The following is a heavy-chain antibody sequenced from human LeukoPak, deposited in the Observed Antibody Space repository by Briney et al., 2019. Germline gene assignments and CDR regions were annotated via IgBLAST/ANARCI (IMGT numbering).Heavy chain of an antibody. CDR1: GGSFSGYY. CDR3: ARHIGYSSGWSGYYYYYMDV. Sequence: SGTLSLTCAVYGGSFSGYYWSWIRQPPGKGLEWIGEINHSGSTNYNPSLKSRVTISVDTSKNQFSLKLSSVTAADTAVYYCARHIGYSSGWSGYYYYYMDVWGKGSTVTVSS. V-gene: IGHV4-34*01. J-gene: IGHJ6*03. CDR2: INHSGST. D-gene: IGHD6-19*01.